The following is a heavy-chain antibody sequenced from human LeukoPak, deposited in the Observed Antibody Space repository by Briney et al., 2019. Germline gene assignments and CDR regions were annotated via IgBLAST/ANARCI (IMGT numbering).Heavy chain of an antibody. Sequence: PGGSLRLSCAASGFTFSSYGMHWVRQAPGKGLEWVAVISYDGSNKYYADSVKGRFTISRDNSKNTLYLQMNSLRAEDTAVYYCAKDHGGYNLEMVPVFDYWGQGTLVTVSS. CDR3: AKDHGGYNLEMVPVFDY. D-gene: IGHD5-24*01. CDR1: GFTFSSYG. CDR2: ISYDGSNK. J-gene: IGHJ4*02. V-gene: IGHV3-30*18.